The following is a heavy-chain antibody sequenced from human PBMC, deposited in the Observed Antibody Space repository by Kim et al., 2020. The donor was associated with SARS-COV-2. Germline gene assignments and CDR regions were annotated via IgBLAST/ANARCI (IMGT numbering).Heavy chain of an antibody. CDR1: GFTFSNYA. D-gene: IGHD3-10*01. CDR2: VSVSGSP. V-gene: IGHV3-23*01. J-gene: IGHJ6*02. CDR3: ANGYRSGSDHYGMDV. Sequence: GGSLRLSCAASGFTFSNYAMTWVRQAPGKGLEWVSSVSVSGSPYYGDSVKGRFTISRDNSKNTVFLQMNSLRADDTGIYFCANGYRSGSDHYGMDVWGQG.